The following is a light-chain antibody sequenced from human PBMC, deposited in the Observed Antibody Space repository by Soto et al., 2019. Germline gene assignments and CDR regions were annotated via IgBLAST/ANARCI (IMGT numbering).Light chain of an antibody. CDR2: EAT. CDR1: RSDVGTYNL. J-gene: IGLJ1*01. Sequence: QSALTQPASVSGSPGQSITISCTGIRSDVGTYNLVSWYQQQPGKAPKLMIYEATKRPSGVSNRFSGSTSGNTASLTISGLQAEDEGDYYFCSYTSRSTFYVFGSGTKLTVL. CDR3: CSYTSRSTFYV. V-gene: IGLV2-23*01.